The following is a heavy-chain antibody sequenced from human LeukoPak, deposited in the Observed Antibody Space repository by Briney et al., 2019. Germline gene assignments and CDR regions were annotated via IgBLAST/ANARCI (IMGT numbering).Heavy chain of an antibody. Sequence: SETLSLTCAVYGGSFSGYYWSWIRQPPGKGLEWIGEINHSGSTNYNPSLESRVTISVDTSKNQFSLKLSSATAADTAVYYCARGLWGTIFGVADYWGQGTLVTVSS. CDR3: ARGLWGTIFGVADY. CDR2: INHSGST. V-gene: IGHV4-34*01. D-gene: IGHD3-3*01. J-gene: IGHJ4*02. CDR1: GGSFSGYY.